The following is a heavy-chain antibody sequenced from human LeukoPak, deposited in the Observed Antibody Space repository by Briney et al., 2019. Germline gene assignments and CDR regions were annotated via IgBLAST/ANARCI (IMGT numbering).Heavy chain of an antibody. CDR1: GFTFSGSH. V-gene: IGHV3-21*06. CDR2: ITSGGDYT. D-gene: IGHD3-9*01. Sequence: GGSLRLSCAASGFTFSGSHMNWVRQAPGKGLEWVSSITSGGDYTYYADSVKGRFTTSRDNAKNSLSLQLSSLRAEDTAVYYCARGHYDILTASYKWTPDYWGQGTLVTVSS. J-gene: IGHJ4*02. CDR3: ARGHYDILTASYKWTPDY.